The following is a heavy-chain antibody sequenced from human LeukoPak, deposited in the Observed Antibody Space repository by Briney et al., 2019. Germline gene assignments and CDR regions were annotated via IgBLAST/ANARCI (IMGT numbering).Heavy chain of an antibody. CDR3: AYRRGLALDY. V-gene: IGHV2-5*02. D-gene: IGHD6-19*01. J-gene: IGHJ4*02. CDR1: GFSLSRSGVG. CDR2: IYWDDDK. Sequence: SGPTLVXPTQTLTLTCTYSGFSLSRSGVGVGWVRQPPGKALEWLALIYWDDDKRYSPSLKSRLTITKDTSTNQVDLTMTNTDPVDTATYYCAYRRGLALDYWGQGTLVTVSS.